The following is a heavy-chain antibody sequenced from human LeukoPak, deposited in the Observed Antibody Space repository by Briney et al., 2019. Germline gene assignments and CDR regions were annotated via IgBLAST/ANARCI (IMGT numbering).Heavy chain of an antibody. Sequence: PGGSLRLSCAASGFTFRSYAMSWVRQAPGKGLQWVSTDSGSGGSPYYADSVKGRFTISRDNSKNTLYLQMTSLRVEDTAVYYCAKVGMVGSTYYFDNWGQGTLVTVSP. D-gene: IGHD1-26*01. J-gene: IGHJ4*02. V-gene: IGHV3-23*01. CDR2: DSGSGGSP. CDR1: GFTFRSYA. CDR3: AKVGMVGSTYYFDN.